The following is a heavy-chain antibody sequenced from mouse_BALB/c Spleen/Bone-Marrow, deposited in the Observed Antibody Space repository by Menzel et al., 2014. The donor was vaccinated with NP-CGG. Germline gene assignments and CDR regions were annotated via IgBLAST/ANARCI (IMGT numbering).Heavy chain of an antibody. V-gene: IGHV1S127*01. CDR1: DYTFTSYW. CDR2: IDPSNSKT. J-gene: IGHJ4*01. D-gene: IGHD6-1*01. CDR3: ARTFQPRRAMDY. Sequence: VQVVESGPELVRPGASVKMSCKASDYTFTSYWMHWVKQRPGQGLEWIGMIDPSNSKTRLNQKFKDKATLNVDKSSNTAYMHLSSLTSEDSAVYYCARTFQPRRAMDYWGQGSSVTVSS.